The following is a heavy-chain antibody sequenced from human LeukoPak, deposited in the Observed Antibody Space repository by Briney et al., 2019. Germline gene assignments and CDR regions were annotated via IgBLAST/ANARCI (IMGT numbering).Heavy chain of an antibody. CDR3: ARDRGDSSGWYSRASDWFDP. D-gene: IGHD6-19*01. Sequence: GGSLRLSCAASGFTFSSYGMSWVRQAPGKGLEWVSAISGSGGSTYYADSVKGRFTISRDNSKNSLYLQMNSLRAEDTAVYYCARDRGDSSGWYSRASDWFDPWGQGTLVTVSS. CDR1: GFTFSSYG. J-gene: IGHJ5*02. V-gene: IGHV3-23*01. CDR2: ISGSGGST.